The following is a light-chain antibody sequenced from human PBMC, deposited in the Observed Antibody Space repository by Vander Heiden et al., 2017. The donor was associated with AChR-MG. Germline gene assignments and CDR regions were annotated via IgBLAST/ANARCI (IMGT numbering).Light chain of an antibody. CDR2: AAS. J-gene: IGKJ2*01. V-gene: IGKV1-39*01. Sequence: NQMTQSPSSLSASAGDRVTITCRASQSISSYLNWYQQKPGKAPKLLIYAASSLQSGVPSRFSGSGSGTDFTLTISSLQPEDFATYYCQQSYSTPYTFGQGTKLEIK. CDR3: QQSYSTPYT. CDR1: QSISSY.